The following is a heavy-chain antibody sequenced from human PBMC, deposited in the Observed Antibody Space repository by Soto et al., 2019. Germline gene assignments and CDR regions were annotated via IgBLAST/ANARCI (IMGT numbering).Heavy chain of an antibody. CDR2: INHSGST. CDR1: GGSFSGYY. D-gene: IGHD3-22*01. CDR3: ARGRSYYDSSGYHNWFDP. Sequence: NPSETLSLTCAVYGGSFSGYYWSWIRQPPGKGLEWIGEINHSGSTNYNPSLKSRVTISVDTSKNQFSLKLSSVTAADTAVYYCARGRSYYDSSGYHNWFDPWGQGTLVTVSS. V-gene: IGHV4-34*01. J-gene: IGHJ5*02.